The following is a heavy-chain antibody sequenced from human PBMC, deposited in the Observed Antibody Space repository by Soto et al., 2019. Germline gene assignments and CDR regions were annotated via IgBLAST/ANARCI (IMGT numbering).Heavy chain of an antibody. J-gene: IGHJ5*02. CDR3: AKPGYCSADACSNWFDP. CDR1: GFTFSTYG. Sequence: GGSLRLSCAASGFTFSTYGMNWVRQAPGKGLEWISAISARGDHTWYADSVKGRFTISRDSSKTTLYLQMNSLRSEDTAVYYCAKPGYCSADACSNWFDPWGQGTLVTVS. V-gene: IGHV3-23*01. CDR2: ISARGDHT. D-gene: IGHD2-15*01.